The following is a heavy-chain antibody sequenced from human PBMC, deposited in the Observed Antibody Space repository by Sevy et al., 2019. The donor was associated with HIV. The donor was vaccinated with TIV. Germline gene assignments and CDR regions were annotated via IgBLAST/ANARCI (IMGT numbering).Heavy chain of an antibody. D-gene: IGHD5-18*01. CDR3: AAGDTAFLADLDF. CDR2: ISVTDGST. V-gene: IGHV3-23*01. J-gene: IGHJ4*02. CDR1: GFSISTHA. Sequence: GGSLRLSCGASGFSISTHAMNWVRQAPGRGLEWISGISVTDGSTHYSDSVKGRFTISRDNSKNTVHLQMNSLRAEDTALYYCAAGDTAFLADLDFWGQGTLVTVSS.